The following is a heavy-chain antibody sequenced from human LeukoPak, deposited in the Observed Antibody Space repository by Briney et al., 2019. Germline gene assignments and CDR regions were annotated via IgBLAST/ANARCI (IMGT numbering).Heavy chain of an antibody. CDR3: ARILGGDLY. D-gene: IGHD2-21*01. J-gene: IGHJ4*02. V-gene: IGHV1-2*02. CDR1: GYTFTSYY. Sequence: ASVKVSCKASGYTFTSYYMHWVRQAPGQGLEWMGWINPNSGDTNYAQKFQGRVTVTRDTSISTAYMELTRLRSDDTAVYYCARILGGDLYWGQGTLVTVSS. CDR2: INPNSGDT.